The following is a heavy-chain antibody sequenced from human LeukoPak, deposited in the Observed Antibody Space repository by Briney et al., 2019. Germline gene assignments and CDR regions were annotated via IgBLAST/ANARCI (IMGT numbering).Heavy chain of an antibody. D-gene: IGHD5-18*01. CDR2: IIPILGIA. V-gene: IGHV1-69*04. CDR3: ARERARYSYGYGHYFDY. J-gene: IGHJ4*02. CDR1: GYTFTVYY. Sequence: SVKVSCLASGYTFTVYYIHWVRQAPGQGLEWMGRIIPILGIANYAQKFQGRVTITADKSTSTAYMELSSLRSEDTAVYYCARERARYSYGYGHYFDYWGQGTLVTVSS.